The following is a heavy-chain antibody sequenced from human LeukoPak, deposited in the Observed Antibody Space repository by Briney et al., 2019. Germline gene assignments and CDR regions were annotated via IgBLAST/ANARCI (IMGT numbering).Heavy chain of an antibody. CDR1: GFTLSSYG. CDR3: AKDYSGPFDY. D-gene: IGHD2-15*01. J-gene: IGHJ4*02. V-gene: IGHV3-30*18. CDR2: ISYDGSNK. Sequence: GRSLRLSCVASGFTLSSYGMHWVRQAPGKGLEWVAVISYDGSNKYYADSVKGRFTISRDNSKNTLYLQMNSLRAEDTAVYYCAKDYSGPFDYWGQGTLVTVSS.